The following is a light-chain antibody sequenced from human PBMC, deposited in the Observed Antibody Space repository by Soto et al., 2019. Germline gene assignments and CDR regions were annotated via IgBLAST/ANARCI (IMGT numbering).Light chain of an antibody. V-gene: IGKV3-11*01. CDR2: GAF. CDR3: QQCNVWPPVT. CDR1: PSVTNF. Sequence: PGERATLSCRASPSVTNFLAWYQQKPGQAPRLLIYGAFNRATGIPARFSGSGSGTDFTLTISSLEPEDSAVYYCQQCNVWPPVTFGQGTRLEIK. J-gene: IGKJ5*01.